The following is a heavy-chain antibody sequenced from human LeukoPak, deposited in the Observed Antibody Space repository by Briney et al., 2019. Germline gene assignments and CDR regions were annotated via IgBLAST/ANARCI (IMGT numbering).Heavy chain of an antibody. CDR2: IWTDK. CDR3: GRFTRSGDSVY. J-gene: IGHJ4*02. D-gene: IGHD7-27*01. CDR1: GFTFSTYG. Sequence: PGGSLRLSCAASGFTFSTYGMHWVRQAPGKGLEWVAVIWTDKYYADSVKGRFTISRDNSKNTLYLQLNSLRAEDTAVYYCGRFTRSGDSVYWGQGTLVTVSS. V-gene: IGHV3-33*01.